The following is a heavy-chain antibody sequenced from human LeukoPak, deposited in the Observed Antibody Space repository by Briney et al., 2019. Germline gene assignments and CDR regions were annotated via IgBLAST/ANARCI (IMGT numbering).Heavy chain of an antibody. CDR2: IPDNGAYS. CDR1: GFTFSSYT. CDR3: VGGDSRDY. V-gene: IGHV3-21*01. J-gene: IGHJ4*02. D-gene: IGHD6-13*01. Sequence: GGSLRLSCAASGFTFSSYTMNWVRQAPGKGLEWVSSIPDNGAYSHHADSVKGRFTISRDNARNSLYLDMHNLGAEDTAVYYCVGGDSRDYWGQGTLVTVSS.